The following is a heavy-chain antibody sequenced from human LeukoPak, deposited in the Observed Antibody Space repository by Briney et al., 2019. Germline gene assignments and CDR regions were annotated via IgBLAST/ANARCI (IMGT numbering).Heavy chain of an antibody. CDR3: AKAPVAPAAPNWFDP. CDR2: INPKTGAT. V-gene: IGHV1-2*02. CDR1: GFTFTGYF. D-gene: IGHD2-2*01. J-gene: IGHJ5*02. Sequence: ASVKVSCKTSGFTFTGYFSHWLRQAPGQGPEWMGWINPKTGATKYAQKFEGKVTVTRDTSITTAYMELSGLTFDDTAVYYCAKAPVAPAAPNWFDPWGQGTLVTVSS.